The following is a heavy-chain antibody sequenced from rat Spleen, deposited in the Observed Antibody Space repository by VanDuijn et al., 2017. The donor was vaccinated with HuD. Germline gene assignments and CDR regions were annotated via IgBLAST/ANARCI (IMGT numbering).Heavy chain of an antibody. CDR3: VAWGYSNSGWFAY. J-gene: IGHJ3*01. CDR2: IYYDGSKI. Sequence: EVKLVESGGGLVQPGNSLTVSCVASGFTFSNYGMHWIRQAPRKGLEWITMIYYDGSKIHYADTVKGRFTISRDNSKNTLYLEMNNLRSEDTAMYYCVAWGYSNSGWFAYWGQGTLVTVSS. CDR1: GFTFSNYG. V-gene: IGHV5-54*01. D-gene: IGHD4-4*01.